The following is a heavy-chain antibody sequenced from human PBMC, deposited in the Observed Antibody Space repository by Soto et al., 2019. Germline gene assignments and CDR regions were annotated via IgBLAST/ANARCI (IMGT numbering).Heavy chain of an antibody. J-gene: IGHJ4*02. CDR3: AKDGGGLAAAAVRPLGASDC. Sequence: EVQLLESGGGLVQPGGSLRLSCAASGFTFSNYAMTWVRQAPGKGLEWVSAISGSGGTTYYADSVKGRFTISRDNSKNTMYLQMNGLRDEDTALYSCAKDGGGLAAAAVRPLGASDCWGQGTLVTVSS. D-gene: IGHD6-13*01. V-gene: IGHV3-23*01. CDR2: ISGSGGTT. CDR1: GFTFSNYA.